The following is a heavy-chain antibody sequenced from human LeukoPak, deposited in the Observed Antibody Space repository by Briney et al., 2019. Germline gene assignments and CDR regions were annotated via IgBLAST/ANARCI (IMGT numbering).Heavy chain of an antibody. CDR2: IIPIFGTA. Sequence: GASVKVSCKASGGTFSSYAISWVRQAPGQGLEWMGGIIPIFGTANYAQKFQGRVTMTRNTSISTAYMELSSLRSEDTAVYYCARGQDYYGSGSYYTPFKIRLWGDYYYHMDVWGKGTTVTISS. V-gene: IGHV1-69*05. CDR3: ARGQDYYGSGSYYTPFKIRLWGDYYYHMDV. J-gene: IGHJ6*03. CDR1: GGTFSSYA. D-gene: IGHD3-10*01.